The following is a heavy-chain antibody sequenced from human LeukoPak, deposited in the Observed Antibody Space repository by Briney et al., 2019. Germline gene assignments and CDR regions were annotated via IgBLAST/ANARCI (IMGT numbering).Heavy chain of an antibody. CDR3: AKGIYSSGWSYFDY. J-gene: IGHJ4*01. CDR1: GSTFSNSA. D-gene: IGHD6-19*01. CDR2: LSGSGITT. Sequence: GGPRRLSCAASGSTFSNSAMSWFRQAPGKGRDWVSTLSGSGITTYYAGSVKGRFTISRDNSKNTLYLQMNSLRAEDTAVYYCAKGIYSSGWSYFDYWGHGTLVTVSS. V-gene: IGHV3-23*01.